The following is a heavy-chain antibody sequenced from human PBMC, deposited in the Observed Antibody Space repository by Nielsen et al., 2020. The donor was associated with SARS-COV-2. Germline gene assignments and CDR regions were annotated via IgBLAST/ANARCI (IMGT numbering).Heavy chain of an antibody. CDR2: ISAYNGNT. Sequence: ASVKVSCKASGYTFTGYYMHWVRQAPGQGLEWMGWISAYNGNTNYAQKLQGRVTMTTDTSTSTAYMELRSLRSDDTAVYYCARDAPDLDIVLMVYAMGGSYYGMDVWGQGTTVTVSS. D-gene: IGHD2-8*01. CDR1: GYTFTGYY. CDR3: ARDAPDLDIVLMVYAMGGSYYGMDV. J-gene: IGHJ6*02. V-gene: IGHV1-18*04.